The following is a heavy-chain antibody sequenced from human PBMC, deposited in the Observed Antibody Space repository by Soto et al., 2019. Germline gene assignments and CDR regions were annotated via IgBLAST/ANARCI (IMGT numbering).Heavy chain of an antibody. CDR3: ARGERTYCGGDCYSPYGMDV. D-gene: IGHD2-21*02. CDR1: GGTFSSYA. V-gene: IGHV1-69*13. CDR2: IIPIFGTA. J-gene: IGHJ6*02. Sequence: ASVKVSCKASGGTFSSYAISWVRQAPGQGLEWMGGIIPIFGTANYAQKFQGRVTITADESTSTAYMELSSLRSEDTAVYYCARGERTYCGGDCYSPYGMDVWGQGTTVTVSS.